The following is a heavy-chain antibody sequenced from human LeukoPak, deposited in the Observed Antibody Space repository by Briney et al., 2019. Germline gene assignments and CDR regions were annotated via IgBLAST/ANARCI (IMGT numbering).Heavy chain of an antibody. CDR1: GGSISGGGYS. Sequence: PSETLSLTCAVSGGSISGGGYSWSWIRQPPGKGLEWIGYIYHSGSTYYNPSLKSRVTISVDRSKNQFSLMLSSVTAADTAVYYCARGYDSSAYYPFNYWGQGTLVTVSS. V-gene: IGHV4-30-2*01. D-gene: IGHD3-22*01. CDR2: IYHSGST. J-gene: IGHJ4*02. CDR3: ARGYDSSAYYPFNY.